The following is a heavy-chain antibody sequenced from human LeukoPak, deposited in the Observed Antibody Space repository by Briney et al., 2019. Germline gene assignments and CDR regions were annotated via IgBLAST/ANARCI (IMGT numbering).Heavy chain of an antibody. V-gene: IGHV4-39*07. Sequence: SETLSLTCTVSGDSISDTTYYWGWIRQSPGKGLEWIASTFNNGWAYYNPSLRSRVTISVDTSKNQFSLKLSSVTAADTAVYYCARGFLIVRRWFDPWGQGTLVTVSS. CDR2: TFNNGWA. CDR3: ARGFLIVRRWFDP. CDR1: GDSISDTTYY. D-gene: IGHD2-15*01. J-gene: IGHJ5*02.